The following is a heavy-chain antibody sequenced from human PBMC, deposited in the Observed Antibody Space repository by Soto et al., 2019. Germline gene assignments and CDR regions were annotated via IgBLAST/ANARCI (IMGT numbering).Heavy chain of an antibody. J-gene: IGHJ4*02. V-gene: IGHV3-30*04. Sequence: QVQLVESGGGVVQPGRSLRLSCAASGFTFSTYAMHGVRQAPGKGLEWVAVISYDGRNKYYADSVKGRFTISRDNSKNTLYLQMNSLRAEDTAVYYCARSYDFWSGYLDWGQGTLVTVSS. CDR2: ISYDGRNK. CDR3: ARSYDFWSGYLD. D-gene: IGHD3-3*01. CDR1: GFTFSTYA.